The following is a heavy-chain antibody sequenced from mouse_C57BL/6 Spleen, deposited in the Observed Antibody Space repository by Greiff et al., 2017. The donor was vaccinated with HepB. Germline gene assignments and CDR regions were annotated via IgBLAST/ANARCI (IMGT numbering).Heavy chain of an antibody. CDR3: ARGYYGSYYAMDY. CDR1: GYTFTSYW. V-gene: IGHV1-50*01. CDR2: IDPSDSYT. D-gene: IGHD1-1*01. Sequence: QVQLQQPGAELVKPGASVKLSCKASGYTFTSYWMQWVKQRPGQGLEWIGEIDPSDSYTNYNQKFKGKATLTVDTSSSTAYMQLSSLTSEDSAVYYCARGYYGSYYAMDYWGQRTSVTVSS. J-gene: IGHJ4*01.